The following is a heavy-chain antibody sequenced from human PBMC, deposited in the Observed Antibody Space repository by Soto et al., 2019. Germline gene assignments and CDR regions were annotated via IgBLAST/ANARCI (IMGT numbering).Heavy chain of an antibody. V-gene: IGHV3-48*01. D-gene: IGHD2-15*01. J-gene: IGHJ4*02. CDR1: GFTFSSYS. CDR2: ISRSRSTI. CDR3: VRGMAALNSFAY. Sequence: EVQLVESGGGLVQPGGSLRLSCAASGFTFSSYSMNWVRQAPGKGLEWVSYISRSRSTIYYADSGKGRFTISRDNAQTALYLPMNGLRAEDTAVYYWVRGMAALNSFAYWGPGTLVTVSS.